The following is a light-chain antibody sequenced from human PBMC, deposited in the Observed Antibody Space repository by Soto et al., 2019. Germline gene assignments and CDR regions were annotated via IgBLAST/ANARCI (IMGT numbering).Light chain of an antibody. CDR2: DTD. V-gene: IGLV7-46*01. CDR3: LLSATGRPGV. CDR1: TGAVTNGNF. Sequence: QAVVTQDPSVTVSPGGTVTLTCACSTGAVTNGNFAYWFQQQPGKAPRPLIYDTDNKPSGTPARFSASLLGDKAALTLSGALPEDEADYYCLLSATGRPGVFGPGTKLTVL. J-gene: IGLJ1*01.